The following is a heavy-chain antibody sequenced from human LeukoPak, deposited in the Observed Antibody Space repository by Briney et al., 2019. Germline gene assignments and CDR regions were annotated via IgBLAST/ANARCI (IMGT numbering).Heavy chain of an antibody. CDR2: INHSGST. V-gene: IGHV4-34*01. CDR3: ARGMVRGKRYYYGMDV. D-gene: IGHD3-10*01. Sequence: KPSETLSLTCAVYGGSFSGYYWSWIRQPPGKGLEWIGEINHSGSTNYNPSLKSRVTISVDTSKNQFSLKLSSVTAADTAVYYCARGMVRGKRYYYGMDVWGEGTTVTVSS. CDR1: GGSFSGYY. J-gene: IGHJ6*04.